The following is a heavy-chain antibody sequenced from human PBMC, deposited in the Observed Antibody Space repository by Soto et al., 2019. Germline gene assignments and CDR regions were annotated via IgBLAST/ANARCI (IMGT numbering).Heavy chain of an antibody. CDR2: ISPYNGNT. CDR1: GYTFTSYA. D-gene: IGHD2-15*01. CDR3: ARDCSGGSCYYDY. Sequence: ASVKVSCKASGYTFTSYALHWVRQAPGQRLEWMGWISPYNGNTNYAQKLQGRVTITRDTSASTAYMELSSLRSEDTAVYYCARDCSGGSCYYDYWGQGTLVTVSS. V-gene: IGHV1-3*01. J-gene: IGHJ4*02.